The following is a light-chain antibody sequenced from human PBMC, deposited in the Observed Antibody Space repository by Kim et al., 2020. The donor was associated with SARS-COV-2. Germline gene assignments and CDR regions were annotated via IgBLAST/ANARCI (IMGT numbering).Light chain of an antibody. V-gene: IGKV1-39*01. Sequence: DIQMTQSPSSLSASVGDRVTITCRASQSISSYLNWYHQKPGKAPKLLIYAASSLQSGVPSRFSGSGSGTDFTLTISSLQPEDFATYYCQQSYSTPLGFGPGTKVDIK. J-gene: IGKJ3*01. CDR3: QQSYSTPLG. CDR1: QSISSY. CDR2: AAS.